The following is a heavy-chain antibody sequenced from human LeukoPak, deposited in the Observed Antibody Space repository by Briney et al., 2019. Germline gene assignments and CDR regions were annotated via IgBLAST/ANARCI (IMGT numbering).Heavy chain of an antibody. CDR2: IWYDGSNK. V-gene: IGHV3-33*08. CDR1: GFTFSTYG. J-gene: IGHJ4*02. Sequence: GGSLRLSCAASGFTFSTYGMHWVRQAPGKGLEWVAVIWYDGSNKYYADSVKGRFTISRDNSKNTLYLQMSSLRAEDTAVYYCARDHSGYCSTTSCSSDYWGQGTLVTVSS. CDR3: ARDHSGYCSTTSCSSDY. D-gene: IGHD2-2*01.